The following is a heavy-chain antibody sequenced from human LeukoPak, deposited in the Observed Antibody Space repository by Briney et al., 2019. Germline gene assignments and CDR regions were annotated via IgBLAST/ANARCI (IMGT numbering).Heavy chain of an antibody. Sequence: PSETLSLTCTVSGGSISSGSSYWSWIRQPAGKGLEWIRRIYSSGITNYNPSLNSRVTMSLDTSKNQFSLKLNFVTAADTALYYCARLNNRVLFDSWGQGTLVTVSS. D-gene: IGHD1-14*01. CDR3: ARLNNRVLFDS. CDR1: GGSISSGSSY. J-gene: IGHJ4*02. V-gene: IGHV4-61*02. CDR2: IYSSGIT.